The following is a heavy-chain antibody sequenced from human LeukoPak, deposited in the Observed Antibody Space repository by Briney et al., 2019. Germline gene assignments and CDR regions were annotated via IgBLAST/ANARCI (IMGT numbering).Heavy chain of an antibody. CDR1: GGSFSGYY. Sequence: SETLTLTCQVYGGSFSGYYWSWIRQPPGKGLEWIGEINHSGSTNYNPSLKSRVTISVDTSKNQFSLKLSSVTAADTAVYYCARRGVVPAARRQFDYWGQGTLVTVSS. J-gene: IGHJ4*02. CDR3: ARRGVVPAARRQFDY. V-gene: IGHV4-34*01. CDR2: INHSGST. D-gene: IGHD2-2*01.